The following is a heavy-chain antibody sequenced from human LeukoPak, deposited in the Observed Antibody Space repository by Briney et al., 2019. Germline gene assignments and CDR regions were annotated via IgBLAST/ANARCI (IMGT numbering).Heavy chain of an antibody. CDR2: IWYDGSNK. CDR1: GFTFNKYS. CDR3: ARAPFMTTVVTPFDY. Sequence: GGSLRLSCSASGFTFNKYSMNWVRQVPGKGLEWVAVIWYDGSNKYYADSVKGRFTISRDNSKNTLYLQMNSLRAEDTAVYYCARAPFMTTVVTPFDYWGQGTLVTVSS. V-gene: IGHV3-33*07. J-gene: IGHJ4*02. D-gene: IGHD4-23*01.